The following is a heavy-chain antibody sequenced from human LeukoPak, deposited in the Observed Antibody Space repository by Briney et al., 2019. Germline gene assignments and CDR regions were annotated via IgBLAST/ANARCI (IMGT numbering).Heavy chain of an antibody. J-gene: IGHJ4*02. Sequence: SETLSLTCTDSGGSISSRSYYWGWVRQPPGKGLEWIANIYYSGSTYYNPSLKSRVTISVDTSKNQFSLKLSSVTAVDTAVYYCARRRRGSALDGWGQATLVTVSS. CDR3: ARRRRGSALDG. CDR2: IYYSGST. CDR1: GGSISSRSYY. D-gene: IGHD1-26*01. V-gene: IGHV4-39*01.